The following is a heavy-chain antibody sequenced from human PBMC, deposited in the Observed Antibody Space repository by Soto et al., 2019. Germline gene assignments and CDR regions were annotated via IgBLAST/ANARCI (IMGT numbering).Heavy chain of an antibody. CDR2: ISGSGGST. D-gene: IGHD3-10*01. CDR1: GLTFSSYA. J-gene: IGHJ6*03. CDR3: AKDGFRITMVRGVIFQAPKSPHFGHYYYMDV. V-gene: IGHV3-23*01. Sequence: GSRRLFCAASGLTFSSYAMNWVRQAPGKGLEWVSAISGSGGSTYYADSVKGRFTISRDNSKNTLYLQMNSLRAEDTAVYYCAKDGFRITMVRGVIFQAPKSPHFGHYYYMDVWGKGTTVTVSS.